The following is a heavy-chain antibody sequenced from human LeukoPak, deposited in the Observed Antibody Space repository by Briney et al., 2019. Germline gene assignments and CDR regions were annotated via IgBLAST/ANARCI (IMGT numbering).Heavy chain of an antibody. CDR2: IYSGGST. V-gene: IGHV3-53*01. D-gene: IGHD3-9*01. Sequence: GGSLRLSCAASGFTVSSNYMSWVRQAPGKGQEWVSVIYSGGSTYYADSVKGRFTISRDNSKNTLYLQMNSLRAEDTAVYYCARGRLYYDILTGYSNDAFDIWGQGTMVTVSS. J-gene: IGHJ3*02. CDR3: ARGRLYYDILTGYSNDAFDI. CDR1: GFTVSSNY.